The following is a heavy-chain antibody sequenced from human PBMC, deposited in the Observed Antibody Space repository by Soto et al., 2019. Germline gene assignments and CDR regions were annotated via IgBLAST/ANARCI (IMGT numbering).Heavy chain of an antibody. Sequence: PGGSLRLSCAASGFTFAAYAMTWVRQAPGKGLEWVSGISSSGSNTYYADSVKGRFTIPRDNSKNTLYLQMSSLRAEDTAVYYCASRAYYDSSGYYYYYFDYWGQGTLVTVSS. D-gene: IGHD3-22*01. J-gene: IGHJ4*02. CDR1: GFTFAAYA. V-gene: IGHV3-23*01. CDR3: ASRAYYDSSGYYYYYFDY. CDR2: ISSSGSNT.